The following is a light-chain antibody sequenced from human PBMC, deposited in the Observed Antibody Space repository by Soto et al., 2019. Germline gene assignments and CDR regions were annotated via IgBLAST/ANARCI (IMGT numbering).Light chain of an antibody. J-gene: IGLJ7*01. V-gene: IGLV2-14*01. Sequence: QSALTQPASVSGSPGQSITISCSGTISDVGLYNYVSWYQQHPGKVPKLLIYEVNKRPSGVSSRFSGSKSGNTASLTISGLQAEDEAEYYCSSYTRGSSAVFGGGTQLTVL. CDR2: EVN. CDR1: ISDVGLYNY. CDR3: SSYTRGSSAV.